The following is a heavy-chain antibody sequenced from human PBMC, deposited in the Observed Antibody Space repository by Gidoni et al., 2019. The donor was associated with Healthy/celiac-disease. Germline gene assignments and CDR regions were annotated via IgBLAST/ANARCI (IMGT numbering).Heavy chain of an antibody. CDR3: ARELAGNVVVVTATLIDYYYYGMDV. V-gene: IGHV1-18*01. J-gene: IGHJ6*02. Sequence: QVQLVQSGAEVKKPGASVKVSCKASGYTFTSYGISWVRQAPGQGLEWMGWISAYNGNTNYAQKLQGRVTMTTDTSTSTAYMELRSLRSDDTAVYYCARELAGNVVVVTATLIDYYYYGMDVWGQGTTVTVSS. CDR2: ISAYNGNT. CDR1: GYTFTSYG. D-gene: IGHD2-21*02.